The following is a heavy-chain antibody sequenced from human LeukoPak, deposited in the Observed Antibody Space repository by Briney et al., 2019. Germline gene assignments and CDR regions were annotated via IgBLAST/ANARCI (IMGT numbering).Heavy chain of an antibody. D-gene: IGHD3-22*01. V-gene: IGHV3-23*01. CDR2: ISGSGGST. CDR1: GFAFSSYG. Sequence: PGGSLRLSCAASGFAFSSYGMSWVRQAPGKGLEWVSAISGSGGSTYYADSVKGRFTISRDNSKNTLYLQMNSLRAEDTAVYYCAKEPDLRHYDSSGSLDYWGQGTLVTVSS. CDR3: AKEPDLRHYDSSGSLDY. J-gene: IGHJ4*02.